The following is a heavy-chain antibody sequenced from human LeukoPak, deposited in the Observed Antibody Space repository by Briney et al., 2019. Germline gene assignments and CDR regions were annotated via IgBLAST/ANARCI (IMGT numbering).Heavy chain of an antibody. CDR3: ARPEYSSSSFAFDI. CDR1: GYTFTSYG. D-gene: IGHD6-6*01. J-gene: IGHJ3*02. V-gene: IGHV1-69*13. Sequence: GASVKVSCTASGYTFTSYGISWVRQAPGQGLEWMGGIIPIFGTANYAQKFQGRVTITADESTSTAYMELSSLRSGDTAVYYCARPEYSSSSFAFDIWGQGTMVTVSS. CDR2: IIPIFGTA.